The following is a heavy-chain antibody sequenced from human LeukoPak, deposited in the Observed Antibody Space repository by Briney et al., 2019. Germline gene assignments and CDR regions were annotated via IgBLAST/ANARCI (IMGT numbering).Heavy chain of an antibody. CDR2: IYYSGST. CDR3: ARLDSSSWYTRYYFDY. D-gene: IGHD6-13*01. Sequence: SETLSLTCTVSGGSISSSSYYWGWIRQPPGKGLEWIGSIYYSGSTYYNPSLKSRVTISVDTSKNQFSLKLSSVTAADTAVYYCARLDSSSWYTRYYFDYWGQGTLVTVSS. J-gene: IGHJ4*02. V-gene: IGHV4-39*01. CDR1: GGSISSSSYY.